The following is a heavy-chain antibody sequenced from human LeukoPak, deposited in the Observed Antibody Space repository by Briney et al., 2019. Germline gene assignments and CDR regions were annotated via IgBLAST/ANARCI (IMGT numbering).Heavy chain of an antibody. D-gene: IGHD2-2*01. CDR3: ATQGDQTYCSSTSCYALDY. V-gene: IGHV1-24*01. CDR2: FDPEDGET. Sequence: ASVKVSCKVSGYTLTELSMHWVRQAPGKGLEWMGGFDPEDGETIYAQKFQGRVTMTVDTSTDTAYMELSSLRSEDTAVYYCATQGDQTYCSSTSCYALDYWGQGTLVTVSS. CDR1: GYTLTELS. J-gene: IGHJ4*02.